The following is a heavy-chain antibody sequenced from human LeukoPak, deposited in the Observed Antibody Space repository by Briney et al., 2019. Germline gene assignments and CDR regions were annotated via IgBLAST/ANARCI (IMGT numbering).Heavy chain of an antibody. CDR3: ARDRLDPQGAFDI. Sequence: PGRSLRLSCAASGFTFSSYSMNWVRQAPGKGLEWVSSISSSSSYIYYADSVKGRFTISRDNAKNSLYLQMNSLRAEDTAVYYCARDRLDPQGAFDIWGQGTMVTVSS. D-gene: IGHD1-1*01. CDR1: GFTFSSYS. J-gene: IGHJ3*02. CDR2: ISSSSSYI. V-gene: IGHV3-21*01.